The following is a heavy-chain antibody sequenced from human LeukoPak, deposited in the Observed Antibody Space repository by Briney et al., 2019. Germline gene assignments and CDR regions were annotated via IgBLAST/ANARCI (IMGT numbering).Heavy chain of an antibody. CDR3: ARGGLRGYSGYDLRDNWFDP. J-gene: IGHJ5*02. Sequence: SQTLSLTCAISGDSVSSNSAAWNWIRQSPSRGLEWLGRTYYGSKWYNDYAVSVKSRITINPDTSKNQFSLQLNSVTPEDTAVYYCARGGLRGYSGYDLRDNWFDPWGQGTLVTVSS. CDR2: TYYGSKWYN. CDR1: GDSVSSNSAA. V-gene: IGHV6-1*01. D-gene: IGHD5-12*01.